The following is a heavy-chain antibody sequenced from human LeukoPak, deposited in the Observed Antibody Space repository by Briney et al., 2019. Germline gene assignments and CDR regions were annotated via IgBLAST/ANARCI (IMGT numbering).Heavy chain of an antibody. J-gene: IGHJ4*02. V-gene: IGHV4-59*01. CDR3: ARANYDDWRPFDY. D-gene: IGHD4-17*01. Sequence: SETLSLTCTVSGGSISSYYWSWIRQPPGKGLEWIGYIYYNGRTNYNPSLKSRITRSVDTSKKQCSLKLSSVTAADTAVYYCARANYDDWRPFDYWGQGTLVTVSS. CDR2: IYYNGRT. CDR1: GGSISSYY.